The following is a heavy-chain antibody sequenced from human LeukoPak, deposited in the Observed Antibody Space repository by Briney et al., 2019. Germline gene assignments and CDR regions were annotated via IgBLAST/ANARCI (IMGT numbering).Heavy chain of an antibody. CDR2: TYYKSKWYN. CDR1: GDSVSSNSAT. D-gene: IGHD1-26*01. V-gene: IGHV6-1*01. Sequence: SQTLSLTCAISGDSVSSNSATWNWIRQSPSRGLEWLGRTYYKSKWYNDYAVSVKSRITINSDTSKIQFSLQLNSVTPEDTAVYYCARVSSPWSPRDAFDIWGQGTMVTVSS. J-gene: IGHJ3*02. CDR3: ARVSSPWSPRDAFDI.